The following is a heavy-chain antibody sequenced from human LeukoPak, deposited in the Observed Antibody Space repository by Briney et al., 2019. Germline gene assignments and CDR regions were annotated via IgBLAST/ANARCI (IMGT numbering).Heavy chain of an antibody. D-gene: IGHD2-21*01. Sequence: PSETLSLTCTVSGYSISSGYYWGWIRQPPGKGLEWIGYIYYSGSTNYNPSLKSRVTISVDTSKNQFSLKLSSVTAADTALYYCARRVSPYYYYMDVWGKGTTVTISS. V-gene: IGHV4-61*01. J-gene: IGHJ6*03. CDR3: ARRVSPYYYYMDV. CDR2: IYYSGST. CDR1: GYSISSGYY.